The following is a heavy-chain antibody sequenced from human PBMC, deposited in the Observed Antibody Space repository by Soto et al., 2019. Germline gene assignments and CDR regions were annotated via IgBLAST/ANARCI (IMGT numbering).Heavy chain of an antibody. CDR3: ASVVVVAATYVWFDP. J-gene: IGHJ5*02. V-gene: IGHV4-31*03. CDR2: IYYSGST. D-gene: IGHD2-15*01. CDR1: GGSISSGGYY. Sequence: SETLSLTCTVSGGSISSGGYYWSWIRQHPGKGLEWIGYIYYSGSTYYNPSLKSRVTISVDTSKNQFSLKLSSVTAADTAVYYCASVVVVAATYVWFDPWGQGTLVPVSS.